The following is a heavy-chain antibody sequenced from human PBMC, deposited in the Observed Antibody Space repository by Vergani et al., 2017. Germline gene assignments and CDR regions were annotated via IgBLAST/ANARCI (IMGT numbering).Heavy chain of an antibody. J-gene: IGHJ4*02. Sequence: QVQLQQWGAGLLKPSETLSLTCAVYGGSFSGYYWSWIRQPPGKGLEWIGEINHSGSTNYNQSLKSRVTISVDTSKNHVSLKLSSVTAADPAVYYCARTIQGYFFDYWGQGTLVTVSS. CDR2: INHSGST. CDR1: GGSFSGYY. CDR3: ARTIQGYFFDY. D-gene: IGHD5-18*01. V-gene: IGHV4-34*02.